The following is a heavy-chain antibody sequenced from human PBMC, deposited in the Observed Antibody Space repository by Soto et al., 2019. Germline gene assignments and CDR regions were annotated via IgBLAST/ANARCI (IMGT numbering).Heavy chain of an antibody. J-gene: IGHJ5*02. CDR1: GFTFSSYA. Sequence: GGSLRLSCAASGFTFSSYAMSWVRQAPGKGLEWVSAISGSGGSTYYADSVKGRFTISRDNSKNTLYLQMNSLRAEDTAVYYCAKEKEGIAAAGTLNWFDPWGQGTLVTVSS. V-gene: IGHV3-23*01. CDR2: ISGSGGST. CDR3: AKEKEGIAAAGTLNWFDP. D-gene: IGHD6-13*01.